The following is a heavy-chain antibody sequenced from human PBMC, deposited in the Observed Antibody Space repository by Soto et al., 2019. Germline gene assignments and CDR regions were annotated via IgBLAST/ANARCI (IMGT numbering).Heavy chain of an antibody. D-gene: IGHD6-13*01. V-gene: IGHV4-59*02. CDR1: ADSVSTYY. CDR3: AIFSKAAGNRLAFNL. CDR2: IYDSGST. J-gene: IGHJ6*01. Sequence: PSETLSLTCTVSADSVSTYYWSWIRQPPGKGLEWIGYIYDSGSTSSNPSLKSRVTISLDRSNNHFSLELRSVTAADTALYYCAIFSKAAGNRLAFNLWRQGTTVTGS.